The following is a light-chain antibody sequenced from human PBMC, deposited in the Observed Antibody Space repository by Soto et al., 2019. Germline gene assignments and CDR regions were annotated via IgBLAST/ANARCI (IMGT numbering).Light chain of an antibody. CDR1: QSVSNW. CDR3: QQYDSYSPT. V-gene: IGKV1-5*03. CDR2: KAS. Sequence: IRVTQSPSTLSASVEDRVTITCRASQSVSNWLAWYQQKPGKAPKLLIYKASSLESGVPSRFSGSGSGTEFTLTISSLQPGDFATYYCQQYDSYSPTFGQGTKVDIK. J-gene: IGKJ1*01.